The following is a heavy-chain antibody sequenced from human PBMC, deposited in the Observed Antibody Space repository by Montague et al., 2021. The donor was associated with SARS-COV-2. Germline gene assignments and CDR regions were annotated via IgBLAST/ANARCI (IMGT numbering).Heavy chain of an antibody. Sequence: SLRLSCAASGFSFSNYDMYWVRQATGKGLEWVSGIDTAGHTYYPGSVKGRFTISRENANNSLYPQMNSLRDGDTAVYYCARETTVQYYYAMDVWGQGTTVTVSS. CDR1: GFSFSNYD. CDR2: IDTAGHT. D-gene: IGHD3-16*01. CDR3: ARETTVQYYYAMDV. J-gene: IGHJ6*02. V-gene: IGHV3-13*04.